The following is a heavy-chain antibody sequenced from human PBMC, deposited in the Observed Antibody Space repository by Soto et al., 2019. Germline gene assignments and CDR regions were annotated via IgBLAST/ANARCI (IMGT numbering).Heavy chain of an antibody. V-gene: IGHV1-18*01. D-gene: IGHD4-17*01. Sequence: QAQLVQSGAEVKKPGASVKVSCKASGYSFTTYGISWVRQAPGQGLEWMGWISGSSGHTDYVEKLQGRVSMTTDTSTSPAYMELRSLRSDDTAVYYCARAGATVTPYSDYWGREPWSPSLQ. J-gene: IGHJ4*02. CDR1: GYSFTTYG. CDR2: ISGSSGHT. CDR3: ARAGATVTPYSDY.